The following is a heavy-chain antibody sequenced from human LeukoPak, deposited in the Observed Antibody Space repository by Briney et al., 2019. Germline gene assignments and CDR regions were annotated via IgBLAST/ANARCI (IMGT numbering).Heavy chain of an antibody. V-gene: IGHV3-74*01. CDR2: INTDGSST. Sequence: PGGSLRLSCAASGFTFSSYWMHWVRQAPGKGLVWVSRINTDGSSTSYADSVKGRFTISRDNAKNTLYLQMNSLRAEDTAVYYCAREVVRAARPYFDYWGQGTLVTVSS. CDR3: AREVVRAARPYFDY. J-gene: IGHJ4*02. D-gene: IGHD6-6*01. CDR1: GFTFSSYW.